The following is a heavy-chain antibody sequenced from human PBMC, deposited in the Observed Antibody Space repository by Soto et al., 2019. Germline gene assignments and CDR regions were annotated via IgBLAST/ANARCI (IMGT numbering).Heavy chain of an antibody. CDR2: INPNGGAT. Sequence: VQLAQSGAEVKKPGASVKVSCKTSGDSFNDYYIHWVRQAPGQGLEWMGWINPNGGATKYAQKFQGRVTATRDTSIRTVYRELSSLRSDDTAVYYCARESGGATATLDYYYFYMDVWGKGTTVTVSS. D-gene: IGHD5-12*01. V-gene: IGHV1-2*02. J-gene: IGHJ6*03. CDR3: ARESGGATATLDYYYFYMDV. CDR1: GDSFNDYY.